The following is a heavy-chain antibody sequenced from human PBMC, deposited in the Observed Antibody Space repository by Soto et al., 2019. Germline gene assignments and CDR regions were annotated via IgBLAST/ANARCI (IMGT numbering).Heavy chain of an antibody. CDR3: ARGLYYYYGMDV. Sequence: SVKVSCKASGYTFTSYGISWVRQAPGQGLEWMGGIIPIFGTANYAQKFQGRVTITADKSTSTAYMELSSLRSEDTAVYYCARGLYYYYGMDVWGQGTTVTVSS. V-gene: IGHV1-69*06. CDR2: IIPIFGTA. J-gene: IGHJ6*02. CDR1: GYTFTSYG.